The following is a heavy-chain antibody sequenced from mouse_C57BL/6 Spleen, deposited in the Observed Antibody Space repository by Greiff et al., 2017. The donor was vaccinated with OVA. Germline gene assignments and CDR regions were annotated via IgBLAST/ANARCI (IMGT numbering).Heavy chain of an antibody. CDR1: GYTFTSYW. J-gene: IGHJ1*03. V-gene: IGHV1-55*01. CDR2: IYPGSGST. CDR3: ARSDYGSSYGYFDV. D-gene: IGHD1-1*01. Sequence: VQLQQPGAELVKPGASVKMSCKASGYTFTSYWITWVKQRPGHGLEWIGDIYPGSGSTNYNEKFKSKATLTVDTSSSTAYMQLSSLTSEDSAVYYCARSDYGSSYGYFDVWGTGTTVTVSS.